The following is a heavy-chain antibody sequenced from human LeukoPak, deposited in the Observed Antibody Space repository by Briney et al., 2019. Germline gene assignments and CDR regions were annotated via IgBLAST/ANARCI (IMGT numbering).Heavy chain of an antibody. CDR1: GGSFSGYY. Sequence: SETLSLTCAVYGGSFSGYYWSWIRQPPGKGLEWIGEINHSGSTNYNPSLKSRVTISVDTSKNQFSLKLSSVTAADTAVYYCARRRTITMIVVVINSRYYFDYWGQGTLVTVSS. CDR2: INHSGST. J-gene: IGHJ4*02. CDR3: ARRRTITMIVVVINSRYYFDY. D-gene: IGHD3-22*01. V-gene: IGHV4-34*01.